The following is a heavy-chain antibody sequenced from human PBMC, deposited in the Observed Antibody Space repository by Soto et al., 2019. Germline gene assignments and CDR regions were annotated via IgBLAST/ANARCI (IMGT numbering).Heavy chain of an antibody. V-gene: IGHV3-33*01. CDR3: ARGEMVGVAAIGS. CDR1: GFTFSSYG. D-gene: IGHD2-15*01. Sequence: QVQLVESGGGVVQPGRSLRLSCAASGFTFSSYGMHWVRHAQGKGLEWVAVIWYDGSNKYYADSVKGRFTISRDNSTNTLYLQMNSLRAEATAVYYCARGEMVGVAAIGSWGQGTLVTVSS. CDR2: IWYDGSNK. J-gene: IGHJ5*01.